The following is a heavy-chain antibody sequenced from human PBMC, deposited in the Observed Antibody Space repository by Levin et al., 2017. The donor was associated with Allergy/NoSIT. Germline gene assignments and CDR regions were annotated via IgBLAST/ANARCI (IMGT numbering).Heavy chain of an antibody. V-gene: IGHV4-34*01. CDR3: ARVWTPAYVWGSYPRLWFDP. J-gene: IGHJ5*02. Sequence: SETLSLTCAVYGGSFSGYYWSWIRQPPGKGLEWIGEINHSGSTNYNPSLKSRVTISVDTSKNQFSLKLSSVTAADTAVYYCARVWTPAYVWGSYPRLWFDPWGQGTLVTVSS. CDR1: GGSFSGYY. CDR2: INHSGST. D-gene: IGHD3-16*01.